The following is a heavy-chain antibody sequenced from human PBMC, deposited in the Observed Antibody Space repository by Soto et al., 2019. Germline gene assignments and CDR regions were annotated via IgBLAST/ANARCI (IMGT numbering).Heavy chain of an antibody. J-gene: IGHJ5*02. D-gene: IGHD3-22*01. CDR1: GGSISSGGYY. Sequence: SETLSLTCTVSGGSISSGGYYWSWIRQHPGKGPEWIGYIYYSGSTYYNPSLKSRVTISVDTSKNQFSLKLSSVTAADTAVYYCARAYYYDSSGYYYDSGWFDPWGQGTLVTVSS. CDR2: IYYSGST. CDR3: ARAYYYDSSGYYYDSGWFDP. V-gene: IGHV4-31*03.